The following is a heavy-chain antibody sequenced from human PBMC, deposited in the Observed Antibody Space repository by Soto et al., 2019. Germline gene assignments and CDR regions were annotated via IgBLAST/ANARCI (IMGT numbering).Heavy chain of an antibody. CDR3: ARKVKGRSGTFSDY. V-gene: IGHV1-18*01. D-gene: IGHD1-1*01. CDR2: ISAYNGNT. CDR1: GYTFTSYG. Sequence: QVQLVQSGAEVKKPGASVKVSCKASGYTFTSYGISWVRQAPGQRHQWMGWISAYNGNTNYAQKLQARVTITTDTTTSTGDMELRSLRSDDTAVYYYARKVKGRSGTFSDYRGQGTLVTVS. J-gene: IGHJ4*02.